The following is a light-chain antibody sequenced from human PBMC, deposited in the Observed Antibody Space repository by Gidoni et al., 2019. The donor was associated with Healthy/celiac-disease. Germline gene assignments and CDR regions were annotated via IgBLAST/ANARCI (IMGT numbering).Light chain of an antibody. CDR2: QDR. J-gene: IGLJ2*01. Sequence: SYELTQPLSVSVSPGHTASITCSGDKLGDNYACWYQQKPGQAPVLVIYQDRKRHSGLPERFSGSNSGNTATLTLSGTQAMDEADYYCQAWDSSTVVFGGGTKLTVL. V-gene: IGLV3-1*01. CDR3: QAWDSSTVV. CDR1: KLGDNY.